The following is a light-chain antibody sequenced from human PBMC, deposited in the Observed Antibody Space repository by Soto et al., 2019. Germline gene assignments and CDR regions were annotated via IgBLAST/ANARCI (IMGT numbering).Light chain of an antibody. V-gene: IGLV2-14*01. Sequence: QSALTQPASVSGSPGQSITISCTGTSSDVGGYNYVSWYQQHPGKAPKLMIYEVSNRPSGVSNRFSVSKSGNTASLTISGLXXXXXXXYYCSSYTSSSTLVVFGGGTKL. CDR3: SSYTSSSTLVV. CDR1: SSDVGGYNY. CDR2: EVS. J-gene: IGLJ2*01.